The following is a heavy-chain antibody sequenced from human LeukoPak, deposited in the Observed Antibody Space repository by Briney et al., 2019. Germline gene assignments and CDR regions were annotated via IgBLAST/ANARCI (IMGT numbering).Heavy chain of an antibody. D-gene: IGHD6-6*01. V-gene: IGHV4-39*07. Sequence: PSETLSLTCTVSGGSISSSSYYWGWIRQPPGKGLEWIGSIYYSGSTYYNPSLKSRVTISVDTSKNQFSLKLSSVTAADTAVYYCARDKYSSSSIDHWGQGTLVTVSS. CDR2: IYYSGST. J-gene: IGHJ5*02. CDR1: GGSISSSSYY. CDR3: ARDKYSSSSIDH.